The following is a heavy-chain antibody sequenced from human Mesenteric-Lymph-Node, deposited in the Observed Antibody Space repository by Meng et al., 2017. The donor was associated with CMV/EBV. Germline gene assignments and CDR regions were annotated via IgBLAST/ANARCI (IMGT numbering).Heavy chain of an antibody. J-gene: IGHJ4*02. Sequence: ESLKISCAASGFTFSSYWMHWVRQAPGKGLVWVSRIKSDGSSTSYADSVRGRFTMSRDNAKNTLYLQMNSLRAEDTAVYYCARAPYDSSGYWGQGTLVTVSS. D-gene: IGHD3-22*01. V-gene: IGHV3-74*01. CDR2: IKSDGSST. CDR1: GFTFSSYW. CDR3: ARAPYDSSGY.